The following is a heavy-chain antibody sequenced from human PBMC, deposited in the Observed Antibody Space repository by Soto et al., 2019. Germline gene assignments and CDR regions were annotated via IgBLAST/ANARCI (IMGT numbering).Heavy chain of an antibody. CDR2: INAGNGNT. Sequence: ASVKVSCKASGYTFTSYAMHWVHRAAGQRLEWMGWINAGNGNTKYSQKFQGRVTITRDTSASTAYMELSSLRSEDTAVYYCARSQGYGSGSWYYWGQGTLVTVSS. V-gene: IGHV1-3*01. CDR1: GYTFTSYA. J-gene: IGHJ4*02. CDR3: ARSQGYGSGSWYY. D-gene: IGHD3-10*01.